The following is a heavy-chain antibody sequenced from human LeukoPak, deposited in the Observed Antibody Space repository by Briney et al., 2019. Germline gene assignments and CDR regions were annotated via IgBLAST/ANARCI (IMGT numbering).Heavy chain of an antibody. J-gene: IGHJ4*02. V-gene: IGHV3-23*01. CDR3: AKASTYYYDSSGYSDY. CDR2: ISGSGGST. CDR1: GFTFSSYG. D-gene: IGHD3-22*01. Sequence: GGSLRLSCAASGFTFSSYGMSWVRQAPGKGLEWVSAISGSGGSTYYADSVKGRFTISRDNSKNTLYLQMNSLRAEDTAVYYCAKASTYYYDSSGYSDYWGQGTLVTVSS.